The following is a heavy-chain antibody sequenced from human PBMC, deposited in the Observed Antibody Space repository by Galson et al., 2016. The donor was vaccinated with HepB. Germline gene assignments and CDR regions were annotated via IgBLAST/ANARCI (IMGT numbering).Heavy chain of an antibody. CDR3: ARGGSGWSDYFDY. D-gene: IGHD6-19*01. CDR2: IYSSGST. V-gene: IGHV4-61*01. J-gene: IGHJ4*02. CDR1: GGSVTTNSYY. Sequence: LSLTCTVSGGSVTTNSYYWSWIRQPPGKGLEWIGYIYSSGSTNYNPSLKSRVIMSVDTSRNQFSLKLSSVTAADTAVYYCARGGSGWSDYFDYWGQGTVVAVST.